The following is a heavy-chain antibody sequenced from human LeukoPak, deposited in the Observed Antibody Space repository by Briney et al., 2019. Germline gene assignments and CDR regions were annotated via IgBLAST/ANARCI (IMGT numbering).Heavy chain of an antibody. CDR2: INTNTGNP. D-gene: IGHD1-1*01. J-gene: IGHJ6*02. V-gene: IGHV7-4-1*02. CDR1: GYTFTSYA. CDR3: ARDPGPTNYYYYGMDV. Sequence: ASVKVSCKASGYTFTSYAMNWVRQAPGQGLEWMGWINTNTGNPTYAQGFTGRFVFSLDTSVSTAYLQISSLKAEDTAVYYCARDPGPTNYYYYGMDVWGQGTTVTVSS.